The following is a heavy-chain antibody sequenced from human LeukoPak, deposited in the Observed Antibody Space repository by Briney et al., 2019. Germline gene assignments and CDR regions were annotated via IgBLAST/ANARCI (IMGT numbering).Heavy chain of an antibody. CDR1: GYY. CDR3: ARGWIQLWLSAPFFDY. Sequence: GYYWSWIRQPPXXXLEWIGEINHSGSTNYNPSLKSRVTISVDTSKNQFSLKLSSVTAADTAVYYCARGWIQLWLSAPFFDYWGQGTLVTVSS. CDR2: INHSGST. J-gene: IGHJ4*02. D-gene: IGHD5-18*01. V-gene: IGHV4-34*01.